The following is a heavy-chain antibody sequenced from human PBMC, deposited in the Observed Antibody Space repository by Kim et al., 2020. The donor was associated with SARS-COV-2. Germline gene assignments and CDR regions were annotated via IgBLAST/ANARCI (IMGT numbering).Heavy chain of an antibody. CDR2: IYYSGST. CDR1: GGSISSSSYY. D-gene: IGHD3-10*02. Sequence: SETLSLTCTVSGGSISSSSYYWGWIRQPPGKGLEWIGSIYYSGSTYYNPSLKSRVTISVDTSKNQFSLKLSSVTAADTAVYYCARIRLELFGYLQRGTYYLDYWGQGTLVTVSS. V-gene: IGHV4-39*01. J-gene: IGHJ4*02. CDR3: ARIRLELFGYLQRGTYYLDY.